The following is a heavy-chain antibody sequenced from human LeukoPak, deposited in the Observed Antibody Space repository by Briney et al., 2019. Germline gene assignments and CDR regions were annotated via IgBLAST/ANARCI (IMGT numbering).Heavy chain of an antibody. J-gene: IGHJ4*02. Sequence: GGSLRLSRAASGFTFSSYWMTWVRQAPGKGLEWVANIKQDGSEKYYVDSVKGRFTISRDNAKKSLYLQMNSLRADDTAVYYCAREVRGDYFDFWGQGTLVTVSS. CDR3: AREVRGDYFDF. D-gene: IGHD3-16*01. V-gene: IGHV3-7*01. CDR2: IKQDGSEK. CDR1: GFTFSSYW.